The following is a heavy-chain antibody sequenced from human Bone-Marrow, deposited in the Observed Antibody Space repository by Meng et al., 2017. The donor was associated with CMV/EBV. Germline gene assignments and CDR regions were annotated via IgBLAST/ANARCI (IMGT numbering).Heavy chain of an antibody. CDR1: GHSIISAYY. Sequence: QVQLQESGPGLVKPSETLSLSCTVSGHSIISAYYWGWVRQPPGMGLEWIGSIFHNGRTLYNPSLKSRLTASLDTSKNQLSLKITSVTAADTAVYYCARQTMLRDVIRDFDFWGPGTLVTVSS. V-gene: IGHV4-38-2*02. CDR2: IFHNGRT. D-gene: IGHD3-10*01. J-gene: IGHJ4*02. CDR3: ARQTMLRDVIRDFDF.